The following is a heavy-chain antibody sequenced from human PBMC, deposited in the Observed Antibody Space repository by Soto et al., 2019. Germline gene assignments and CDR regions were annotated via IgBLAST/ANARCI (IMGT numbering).Heavy chain of an antibody. CDR1: GFTFSDYA. Sequence: GGSLRLSCAASGFTFSDYAMTWVRQAPGKGLEWVSGISGSGVSTYYADSVKGRFTISRDNPKNTLYLQMSSLRADETAGYYCAKVGRERFRDGMDVWGQGTPVTVSS. D-gene: IGHD1-1*01. CDR3: AKVGRERFRDGMDV. V-gene: IGHV3-23*01. J-gene: IGHJ6*02. CDR2: ISGSGVST.